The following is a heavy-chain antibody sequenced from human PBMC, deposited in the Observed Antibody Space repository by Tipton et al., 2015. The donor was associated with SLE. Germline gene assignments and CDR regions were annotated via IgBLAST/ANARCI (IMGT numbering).Heavy chain of an antibody. D-gene: IGHD3-16*01. CDR1: GYSFTNSW. Sequence: LVKPGAEVKKPGEALQISCKTSGYSFTNSWIVWFRHMPGKGLECMGMIDPSDSDTRYNPSFQGHVSMSIDRSTTTAYLQWRSLKASDTAMYFCAGRWVKTVFDYWGQGTLVTASS. CDR3: AGRWVKTVFDY. V-gene: IGHV5-51*03. J-gene: IGHJ4*02. CDR2: IDPSDSDT.